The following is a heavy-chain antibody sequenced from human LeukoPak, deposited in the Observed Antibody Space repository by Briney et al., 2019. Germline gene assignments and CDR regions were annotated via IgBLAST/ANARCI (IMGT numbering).Heavy chain of an antibody. J-gene: IGHJ4*02. CDR3: ARGENNYGYYYFDY. V-gene: IGHV3-21*01. CDR2: ISSSSSYI. CDR1: GFTFSSYS. D-gene: IGHD5-18*01. Sequence: GSLRLSCAASGFTFSSYSMNWVRQAPGKGLEWVSSISSSSSYIYYADSVKGRFTISRDNAKNSLYLQMNSLRAEDMAVYYCARGENNYGYYYFDYWGQGTLVTVSS.